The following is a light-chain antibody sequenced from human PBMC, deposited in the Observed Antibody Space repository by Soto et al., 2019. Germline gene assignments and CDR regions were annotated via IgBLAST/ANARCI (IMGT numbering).Light chain of an antibody. J-gene: IGKJ4*01. CDR1: RIVYSD. Sequence: EIVLTQSPATLSLSPGEKATLSCRASRIVYSDLAWYQQKPGQAPRLLIYDISSRATGTPVRFSGSGSETDFTLTISSLEPEDIAIYFCQQRSAWPLTFGGGSKVEI. CDR2: DIS. V-gene: IGKV3-11*01. CDR3: QQRSAWPLT.